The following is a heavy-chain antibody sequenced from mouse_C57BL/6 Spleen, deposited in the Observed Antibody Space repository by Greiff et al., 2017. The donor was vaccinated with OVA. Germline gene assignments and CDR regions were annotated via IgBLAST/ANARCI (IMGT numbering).Heavy chain of an antibody. CDR2: IDPENGDT. CDR3: SGNYFDY. Sequence: VQLQQSGAELVRPGASVKLSCTASGFNIKDDYMHWVKQRPEQGLEWIGWIDPENGDTEYASKFQGKATITADTSSNTAYLQLSSLTSEDTAVYYCSGNYFDYWGQGTTLTVSS. D-gene: IGHD1-1*01. J-gene: IGHJ2*01. V-gene: IGHV14-4*01. CDR1: GFNIKDDY.